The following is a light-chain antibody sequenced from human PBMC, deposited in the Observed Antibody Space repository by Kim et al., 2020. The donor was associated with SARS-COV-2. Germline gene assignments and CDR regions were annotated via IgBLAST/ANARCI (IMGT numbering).Light chain of an antibody. V-gene: IGKV3D-7*01. J-gene: IGKJ2*01. CDR2: GAS. CDR1: QSIDSNY. CDR3: LQDYNLPFT. Sequence: LSPGERATLSCMASQSIDSNYFSWYQQKPGQAPRLLIYGASTRATGIPARFSGRGSGTDFTLTISSLQPEDFAVYYCLQDYNLPFTFGQGTKLEI.